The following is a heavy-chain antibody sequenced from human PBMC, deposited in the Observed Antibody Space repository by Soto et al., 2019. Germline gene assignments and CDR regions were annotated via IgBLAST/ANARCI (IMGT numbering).Heavy chain of an antibody. V-gene: IGHV3-21*01. CDR1: GFYFSSYS. J-gene: IGHJ5*02. CDR3: ARGYTGYCSGGTCYWFDP. D-gene: IGHD2-15*01. Sequence: PGGSLRLSCAASGFYFSSYSMNWVRQAPGKGLEWVSSISSSASHINYADSVKGRFTISRDNAKKSLYLQMNSLRAEDTAVYYCARGYTGYCSGGTCYWFDPWGQGTLVTVSS. CDR2: ISSSASHI.